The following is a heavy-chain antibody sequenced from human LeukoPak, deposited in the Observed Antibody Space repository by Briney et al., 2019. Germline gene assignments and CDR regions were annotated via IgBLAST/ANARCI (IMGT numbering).Heavy chain of an antibody. V-gene: IGHV4-34*01. J-gene: IGHJ4*02. CDR1: GESFSGYF. CDR2: IKHSGST. Sequence: PSETLSLTCAVYGESFSGYFWSWIRQPPGKGLEWIGKIKHSGSTNYNPSLKSRVTISVDTSKNQFSLKLSSVTAADTAVYYCAREGAVDGYFDYWGQGTLVTVSS. D-gene: IGHD6-19*01. CDR3: AREGAVDGYFDY.